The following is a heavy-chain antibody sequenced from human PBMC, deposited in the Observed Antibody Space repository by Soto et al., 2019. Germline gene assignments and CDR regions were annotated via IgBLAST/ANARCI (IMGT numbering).Heavy chain of an antibody. CDR3: ARDRGGYGPPEV. J-gene: IGHJ6*01. V-gene: IGHV3-7*01. D-gene: IGHD3-10*01. Sequence: VGSLRLSCASSVCTFSSYWMSCVRQAPGKGLEWVANIKQDGSEKYYVDSVKGRFTISRDNAKNSLYLQMNSLRVEDTAVYYCARDRGGYGPPEVWGQGTTVIVS. CDR1: VCTFSSYW. CDR2: IKQDGSEK.